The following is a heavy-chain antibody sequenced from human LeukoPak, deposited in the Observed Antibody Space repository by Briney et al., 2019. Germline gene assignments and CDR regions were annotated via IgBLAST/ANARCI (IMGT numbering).Heavy chain of an antibody. D-gene: IGHD4-17*01. Sequence: SETLSLTCSVSGDSIRSSYWTWIRQPPGKGLEWIGYISYSGNTNYSPSLETRTTISVDSSKNQFALRLSSVTAADTAVYYCARLGTEIDDYVVGSLDFWGQGALVIVSS. CDR1: GDSIRSSY. CDR2: ISYSGNT. J-gene: IGHJ4*02. CDR3: ARLGTEIDDYVVGSLDF. V-gene: IGHV4-59*08.